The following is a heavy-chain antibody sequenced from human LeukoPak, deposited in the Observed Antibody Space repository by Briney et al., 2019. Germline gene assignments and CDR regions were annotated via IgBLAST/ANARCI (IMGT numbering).Heavy chain of an antibody. CDR1: GGTFSSYA. J-gene: IGHJ4*02. D-gene: IGHD3-10*01. CDR2: IIPIFGTA. V-gene: IGHV1-69*06. CDR3: ANVYYYGSGSSTYYFDY. Sequence: SVKVSCKASGGTFSSYAISWVRQAPGQGLEWMGGIIPIFGTANYAQKFQGRVTITADKSTSTAYMELSSLRSEDTAVYYCANVYYYGSGSSTYYFDYWGQGTLVTVSS.